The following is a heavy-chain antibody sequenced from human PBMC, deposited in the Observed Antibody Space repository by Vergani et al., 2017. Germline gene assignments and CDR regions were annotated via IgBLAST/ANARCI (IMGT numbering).Heavy chain of an antibody. CDR1: GGTFSSYT. Sequence: QVQLVQSGAEVKKPGSSVKVSCKASGGTFSSYTISWVRQAPGQGLEWMGRIIPILGIANYAQKFQGRVTIIADKSTSTAYMELSSLRSEDTAVYYCARNIPPQGGGAFDIWGQGTMVTVSS. V-gene: IGHV1-69*02. CDR2: IIPILGIA. D-gene: IGHD2-2*02. J-gene: IGHJ3*02. CDR3: ARNIPPQGGGAFDI.